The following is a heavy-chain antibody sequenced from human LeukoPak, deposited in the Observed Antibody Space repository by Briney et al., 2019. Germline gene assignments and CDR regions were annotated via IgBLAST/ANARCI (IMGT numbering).Heavy chain of an antibody. CDR2: IYSGGST. Sequence: GGSLRLSCAASGFTFSSYSMNWVRQAPGKGLEWVSVIYSGGSTYYADSVKGRFTISRDNSKNTLYLQMNSLRAEDTAVYYCAREADYEAFDYWGQGTLVTVSS. CDR3: AREADYEAFDY. D-gene: IGHD3-22*01. V-gene: IGHV3-53*01. J-gene: IGHJ4*02. CDR1: GFTFSSYS.